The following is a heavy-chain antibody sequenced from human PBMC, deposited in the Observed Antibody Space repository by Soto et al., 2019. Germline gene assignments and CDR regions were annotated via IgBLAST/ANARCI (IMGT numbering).Heavy chain of an antibody. CDR3: ARDLEYDFWSGYYTYYYYCMDV. Sequence: QVQLVESGGGVVQPGRSLRLSCAASGFTFSSYAMHWVRQAPGKGLEWVAVISYDGSNKYYADSVKGRFTISRDNSKNTLYLQMNSLRAEDTAVYYCARDLEYDFWSGYYTYYYYCMDVWGQGTTVTVSS. CDR2: ISYDGSNK. J-gene: IGHJ6*02. CDR1: GFTFSSYA. V-gene: IGHV3-30-3*01. D-gene: IGHD3-3*01.